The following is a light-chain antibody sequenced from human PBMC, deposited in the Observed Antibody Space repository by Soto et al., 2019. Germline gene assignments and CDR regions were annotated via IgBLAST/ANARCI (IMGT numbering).Light chain of an antibody. CDR1: SSDVGGYNY. V-gene: IGLV2-11*01. J-gene: IGLJ1*01. CDR2: AVS. Sequence: QSALTQPRSVSGSPGQSVTISCTGTSSDVGGYNYVSWYQQHPGKAPKLIIYAVSGRPSGVPDRFSGSKSGNTASLTISGLQADDEADYYCCSYTTSNTRVFGTGTKVTVL. CDR3: CSYTTSNTRV.